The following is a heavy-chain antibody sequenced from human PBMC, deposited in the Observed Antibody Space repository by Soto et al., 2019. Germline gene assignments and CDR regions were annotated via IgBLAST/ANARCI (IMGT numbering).Heavy chain of an antibody. CDR1: GGSISTGGYY. V-gene: IGHV4-31*03. D-gene: IGHD1-1*01. CDR2: IHYSGTT. Sequence: QVQLQESGPGLVKPSQTLSLTCTVSGGSISTGGYYWSWIRQFPGKGLEWIGYIHYSGTTYYNPSLTSRISISVDTSKNQFSLKLSSVTAADTAVYYCARDPMRYPTYFEYWGQGTLVTVSS. CDR3: ARDPMRYPTYFEY. J-gene: IGHJ4*02.